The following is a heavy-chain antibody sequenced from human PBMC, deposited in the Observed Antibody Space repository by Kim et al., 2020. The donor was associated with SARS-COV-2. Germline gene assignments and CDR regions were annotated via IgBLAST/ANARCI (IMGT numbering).Heavy chain of an antibody. CDR3: ARHDWFDP. Sequence: GGSLRIEGEGSGFSVSGDYMNWVRQAPGKGLECVSVIHTGGATFYADSVKGRFTISRDSSKNTLYLQMNSLRVEDTAVYYCARHDWFDPWGQGTLVTVSS. V-gene: IGHV3-66*04. J-gene: IGHJ5*02. CDR1: GFSVSGDY. CDR2: IHTGGAT.